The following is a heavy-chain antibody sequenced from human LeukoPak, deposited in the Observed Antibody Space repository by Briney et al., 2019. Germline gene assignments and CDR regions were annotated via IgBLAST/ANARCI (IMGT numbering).Heavy chain of an antibody. CDR1: GIILSNYG. CDR3: AKRGVVIRVILVGFHKEAYYFDS. D-gene: IGHD3-22*01. J-gene: IGHJ4*02. CDR2: ISGCCGRT. V-gene: IGHV3-23*01. Sequence: GGSLRLSCAVSGIILSNYGMSWVRQAPGKGMEWVAGISGCCGRTNYADSVKGRFTISRDNPKNTLYLQMSSLRAEDTAVYFCAKRGVVIRVILVGFHKEAYYFDSWGQGALVTVSS.